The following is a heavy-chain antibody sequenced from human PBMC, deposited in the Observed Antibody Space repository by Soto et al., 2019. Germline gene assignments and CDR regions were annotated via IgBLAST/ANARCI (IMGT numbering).Heavy chain of an antibody. J-gene: IGHJ6*02. D-gene: IGHD2-2*01. CDR2: INYNSGSV. CDR1: GFTFDVYA. Sequence: EVQLVESGGGWVQPGRSLRLSCAASGFTFDVYAMHWVRQAPGKGLEWVSGINYNSGSVGYADSVKGRFTISRDNAKNSLHLQMNTLRAEDTAVYYCAPGGYCSSTSCSRKYYYGMDVWGQGTTVTVSS. CDR3: APGGYCSSTSCSRKYYYGMDV. V-gene: IGHV3-9*01.